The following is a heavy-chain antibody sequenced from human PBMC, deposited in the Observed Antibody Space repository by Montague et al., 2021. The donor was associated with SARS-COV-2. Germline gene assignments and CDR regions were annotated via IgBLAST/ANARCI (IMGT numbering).Heavy chain of an antibody. V-gene: IGHV4-61*01. CDR2: MYYTGHT. CDR1: GASVASGNFY. CDR3: ARSRANVPSRPGFDY. J-gene: IGHJ4*02. D-gene: IGHD6-6*01. Sequence: SETLSLTCTVSGASVASGNFYWSWIRQPPGKGLEWIGYMYYTGHTNYNPSLESRVTMPVDPPKNQFFLTLTSVTAADTAVYYCARSRANVPSRPGFDYWGQGALVTVSS.